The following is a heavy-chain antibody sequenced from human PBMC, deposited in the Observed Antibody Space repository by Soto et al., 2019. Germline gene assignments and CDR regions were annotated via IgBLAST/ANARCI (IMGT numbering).Heavy chain of an antibody. V-gene: IGHV3-30*18. J-gene: IGHJ4*02. D-gene: IGHD3-10*01. Sequence: GGSLRLSCAASGFTFSSYGMHWVRQAPGKGLEWVAVISYDGSNKYYADSVKGRFTISRDNSKNTLYLQMNSLRAEDTAVYYCAKTSSPYGSGSYPADYWGQGTLVTVSS. CDR3: AKTSSPYGSGSYPADY. CDR1: GFTFSSYG. CDR2: ISYDGSNK.